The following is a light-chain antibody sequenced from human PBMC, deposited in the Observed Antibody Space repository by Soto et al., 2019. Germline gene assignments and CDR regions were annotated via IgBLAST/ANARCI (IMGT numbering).Light chain of an antibody. CDR2: AAS. CDR3: QKYNSAPRLT. Sequence: DIQMTQSPSSLSASVGDRVTINCRASQGISYYLAWYQQKPGKVPKLLIYAASTLQSGVPSRFSGSGSGTDFTLTISSLQPEDVATYYCQKYNSAPRLTFGGGTKVEIK. CDR1: QGISYY. V-gene: IGKV1-27*01. J-gene: IGKJ4*01.